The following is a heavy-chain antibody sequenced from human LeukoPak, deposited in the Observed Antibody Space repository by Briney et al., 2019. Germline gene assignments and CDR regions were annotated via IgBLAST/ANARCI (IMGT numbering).Heavy chain of an antibody. CDR2: MKPDGSEK. CDR1: GFTFTTYW. V-gene: IGHV3-7*01. J-gene: IGHJ4*02. Sequence: PGGSLRLSCAASGFTFTTYWMSWVRQAPGKGLEWVANMKPDGSEKYYVDSVKGRFTISRDNAKNSLYLQMNSLRAEDTAVYYCARDLYRIVVVPHYFDYWGQGTLVTVSS. CDR3: ARDLYRIVVVPHYFDY. D-gene: IGHD3-22*01.